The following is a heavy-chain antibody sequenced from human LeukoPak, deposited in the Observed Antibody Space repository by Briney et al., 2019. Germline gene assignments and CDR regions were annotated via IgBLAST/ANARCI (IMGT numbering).Heavy chain of an antibody. V-gene: IGHV3-9*01. CDR2: ISWNSGSI. Sequence: GRSLRLSCAASGFTFDDYAMHWVRQAPGKGLEWVSGISWNSGSIGYADSVKGRFTISRDNAKNSLYLQMNSLRAEDTALYYCAKEMQLKLGMDVWGQGTTVTVSS. D-gene: IGHD1-1*01. CDR1: GFTFDDYA. CDR3: AKEMQLKLGMDV. J-gene: IGHJ6*02.